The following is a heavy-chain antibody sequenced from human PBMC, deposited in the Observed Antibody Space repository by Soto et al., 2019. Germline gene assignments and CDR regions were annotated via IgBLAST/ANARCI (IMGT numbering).Heavy chain of an antibody. Sequence: RASVKVSCKASGYTFTSYGISWVRQAPGQGLEWMGWISAYNGNTNYAQKLQGRVTMTTDTSTSTAYMELRSLRSDDTAVYYCARVAAVVIAYHFDYWGQGTLVTVSS. CDR1: GYTFTSYG. V-gene: IGHV1-18*01. CDR2: ISAYNGNT. D-gene: IGHD3-22*01. CDR3: ARVAAVVIAYHFDY. J-gene: IGHJ4*02.